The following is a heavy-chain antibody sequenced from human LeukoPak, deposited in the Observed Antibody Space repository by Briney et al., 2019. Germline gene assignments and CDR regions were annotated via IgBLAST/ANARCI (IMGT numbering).Heavy chain of an antibody. CDR1: EFTVSRNY. J-gene: IGHJ4*02. D-gene: IGHD5-24*01. Sequence: GGSLRLSCTASEFTVSRNYMLWVRQAPAKGLEWVSLIFSNGDTHYADSVKGRFTISRDTSKNTVSLQMNSLRVEDTAMYYCTRDQMNYWGQGTLVTVSS. CDR2: IFSNGDT. V-gene: IGHV3-53*01. CDR3: TRDQMNY.